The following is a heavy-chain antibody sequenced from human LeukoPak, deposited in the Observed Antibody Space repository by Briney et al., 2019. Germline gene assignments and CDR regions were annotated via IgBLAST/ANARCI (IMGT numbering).Heavy chain of an antibody. CDR2: IYWDDDK. V-gene: IGHV2-5*02. CDR3: ARPYYDILTGYIRPDAFDI. Sequence: SGPTLVNPTQTLTLTCTFSGFSLSTSGVGVGWIRQPPGKALEWLALIYWDDDKRYSPSLKSRLTITKDTSKNQVVLTMTNMDPVDTATYYCARPYYDILTGYIRPDAFDIWGQGTMVTVSS. D-gene: IGHD3-9*01. J-gene: IGHJ3*02. CDR1: GFSLSTSGVG.